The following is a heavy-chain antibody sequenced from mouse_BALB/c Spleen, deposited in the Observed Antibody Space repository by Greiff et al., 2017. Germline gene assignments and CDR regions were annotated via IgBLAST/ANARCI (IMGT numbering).Heavy chain of an antibody. CDR1: GYSITSDYA. J-gene: IGHJ3*01. CDR2: ISYSGST. V-gene: IGHV3-2*02. Sequence: EVQLQESGPGLVKPSQSLSLTCTVTGYSITSDYAWNWIRQFPGNKLEWMGYISYSGSTSYNPSLKSRISITRDTSKNQFFLQLNSVTTEDTATYYCARLGVPSFAYWGQGTLVTVSA. D-gene: IGHD2-14*01. CDR3: ARLGVPSFAY.